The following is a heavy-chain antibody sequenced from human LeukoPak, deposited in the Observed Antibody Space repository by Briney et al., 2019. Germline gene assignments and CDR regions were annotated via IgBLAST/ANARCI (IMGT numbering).Heavy chain of an antibody. Sequence: SQTLSLTCTASGGSISSGGYYWSWIRQHPGKGLEWIGYIYYSGSTYYNPSLKSRVTVSVDTSKNQFSLKLSSVTAADTAVYYCATCTNDNAFDIWGQGTMVTVSS. D-gene: IGHD2-8*01. J-gene: IGHJ3*02. V-gene: IGHV4-31*03. CDR2: IYYSGST. CDR3: ATCTNDNAFDI. CDR1: GGSISSGGYY.